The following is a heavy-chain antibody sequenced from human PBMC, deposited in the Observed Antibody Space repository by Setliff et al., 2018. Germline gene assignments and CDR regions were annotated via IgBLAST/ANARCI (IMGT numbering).Heavy chain of an antibody. CDR3: ARDAGGDYDN. J-gene: IGHJ4*02. CDR2: IGESGGDT. V-gene: IGHV3-23*01. D-gene: IGHD2-21*02. CDR1: GFSFSGHG. Sequence: GGSLRLSCAASGFSFSGHGMNWVRQRPGKGPEWVSVIGESGGDTYYADSVKGRFTISRDNSKNTLYLQMNNLRVEDTAVYYCARDAGGDYDNWGQGTLVTVS.